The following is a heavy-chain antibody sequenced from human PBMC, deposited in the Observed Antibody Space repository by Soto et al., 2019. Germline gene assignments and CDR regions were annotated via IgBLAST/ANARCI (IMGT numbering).Heavy chain of an antibody. CDR2: IIPMFGTP. CDR1: GGKFNTDG. Sequence: QVQLVQSGADVKKSGSSVKVSCKASGGKFNTDGFNWVRQAPGQGLEWMGGIIPMFGTPNYAKKFQARVTIVADEFTRTVYMELSSLQSEETAVYYFLRFYGSGSYSLVDKWGQGTLVTVSS. D-gene: IGHD3-10*01. CDR3: LRFYGSGSYSLVDK. V-gene: IGHV1-69*01. J-gene: IGHJ4*02.